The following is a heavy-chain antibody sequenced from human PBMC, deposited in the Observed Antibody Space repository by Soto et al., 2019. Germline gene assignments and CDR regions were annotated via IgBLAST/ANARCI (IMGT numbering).Heavy chain of an antibody. J-gene: IGHJ6*02. CDR3: ARSHGSSTSLEIYYYYYYGMDV. V-gene: IGHV1-69*01. CDR1: GGTFSSYA. CDR2: IIPISGTA. D-gene: IGHD2-2*01. Sequence: QVQLVQSGAEVKKPGSSVKVSCKASGGTFSSYAISWVRQAPGQGLEWMGGIIPISGTANYAQKFKGRVTITADEPTSTAYMELSSLRSEDTAVYYCARSHGSSTSLEIYYYYYYGMDVWGQGTTVTVSS.